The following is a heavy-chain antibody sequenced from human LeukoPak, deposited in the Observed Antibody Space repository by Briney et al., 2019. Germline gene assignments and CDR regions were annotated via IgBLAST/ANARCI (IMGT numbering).Heavy chain of an antibody. CDR1: GGSFSGYY. Sequence: KSSETLSLTCAVYGGSFSGYYWSWIRQPPGKGLEWIGEINHSGSTNYNPSLKSRVTISVDTSKNQFSLKLSSVTAADTAVYYCARGLTAYGMDVWGQGTTVTVSS. J-gene: IGHJ6*02. CDR3: ARGLTAYGMDV. V-gene: IGHV4-34*01. CDR2: INHSGST.